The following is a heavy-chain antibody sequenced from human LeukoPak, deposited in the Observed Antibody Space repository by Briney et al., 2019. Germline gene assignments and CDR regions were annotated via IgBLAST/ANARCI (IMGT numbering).Heavy chain of an antibody. V-gene: IGHV3-7*01. CDR3: ARLGARQMLEY. CDR1: GFTFSNAW. CDR2: IKQDGGQI. J-gene: IGHJ4*02. D-gene: IGHD4-17*01. Sequence: PGGSLRLSCAASGFTFSNAWMSWVRQAPGKGLEWVANIKQDGGQIYYLESVKGRFTVSRDNAKNSLYLQMNSLRAEDTAVYYCARLGARQMLEYWGQGTLVTVSS.